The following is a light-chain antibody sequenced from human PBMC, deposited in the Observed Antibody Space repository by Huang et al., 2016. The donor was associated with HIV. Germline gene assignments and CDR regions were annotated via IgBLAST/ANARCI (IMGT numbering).Light chain of an antibody. V-gene: IGKV3-20*01. CDR3: QQYSSSPWT. J-gene: IGKJ3*01. CDR1: HNVTNDY. CDR2: RSS. Sequence: EIVLTQSPDTLSLSPGESGALSCRASHNVTNDYLAWYQHKSGQAPRLRIYRSSGRATGTPARFSGSGSGTDFSRTIDTLEPEDFALYYCQQYSSSPWTFGPGTKLEIK.